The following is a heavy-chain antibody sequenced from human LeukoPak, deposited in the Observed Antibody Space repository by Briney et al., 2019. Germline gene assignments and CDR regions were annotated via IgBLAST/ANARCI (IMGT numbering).Heavy chain of an antibody. D-gene: IGHD6-13*01. CDR2: IKQDGSEK. CDR1: GFTFSSYW. Sequence: GGSLRLSCAASGFTFSSYWMSWVRQAPGKGLEWVANIKQDGSEKYYVDSVKGRFTISRDNAKNSLYLQMNSLRAEDTAVYYCARVGGDYSSSWYGDYYYYYMDVWGKGTTVTVSS. J-gene: IGHJ6*03. V-gene: IGHV3-7*01. CDR3: ARVGGDYSSSWYGDYYYYYMDV.